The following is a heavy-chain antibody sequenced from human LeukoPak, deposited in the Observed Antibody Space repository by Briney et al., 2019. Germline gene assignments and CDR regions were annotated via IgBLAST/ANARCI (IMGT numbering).Heavy chain of an antibody. Sequence: PGGSLRLSCAASGFTFSDYYMNWIRQALGKGLEWVSYISRGGSTTYYADSVKGRFTISRDNAKNSLYLQMNSLRAEDTAVYYCAREGSYYDSSGSTYWGQGTLVTVSS. J-gene: IGHJ4*02. CDR2: ISRGGSTT. CDR3: AREGSYYDSSGSTY. D-gene: IGHD3-22*01. V-gene: IGHV3-11*01. CDR1: GFTFSDYY.